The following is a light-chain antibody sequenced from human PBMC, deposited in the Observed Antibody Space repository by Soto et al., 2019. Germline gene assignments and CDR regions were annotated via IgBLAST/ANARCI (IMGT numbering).Light chain of an antibody. CDR2: DAS. CDR1: QSINSW. J-gene: IGKJ1*01. Sequence: DIQMTQSPSTLSASVGDRVTITCRASQSINSWLAWYQQKPGKAPKLLIYDASNLESGVPSRFSGSGSGTEFTLTISSLQPDDFATYYCHQYSSYSWTFGQGTKVDIK. CDR3: HQYSSYSWT. V-gene: IGKV1-5*01.